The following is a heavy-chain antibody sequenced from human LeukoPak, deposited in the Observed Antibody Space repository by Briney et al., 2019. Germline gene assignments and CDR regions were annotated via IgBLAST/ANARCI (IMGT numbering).Heavy chain of an antibody. J-gene: IGHJ4*02. CDR3: AKGDYYGSGRTDY. Sequence: AGGSLRLSCAASGFTFSSYAMSWVRQAPRKGLEWVSAISGSGGSTYYADSVKGRFTISRDNSKNTLYLQMNSLRAEDTAVYYCAKGDYYGSGRTDYWGQGTLVTVSS. CDR2: ISGSGGST. V-gene: IGHV3-23*01. CDR1: GFTFSSYA. D-gene: IGHD3-10*01.